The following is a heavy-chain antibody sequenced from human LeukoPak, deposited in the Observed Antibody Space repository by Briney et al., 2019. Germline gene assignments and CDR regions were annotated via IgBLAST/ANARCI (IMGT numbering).Heavy chain of an antibody. V-gene: IGHV3-15*01. Sequence: GGSLRLSCAASGFTFSNAWMSWVRQAPGKGLEWVGRIKSKTDGGTTDYAAPVKGRFTISRDDSKNTLYLQMNSLKTEDTAVYYCTTEWELLQYFDYWGQGTLVTVSS. CDR1: GFTFSNAW. CDR3: TTEWELLQYFDY. D-gene: IGHD1-26*01. J-gene: IGHJ4*02. CDR2: IKSKTDGGTT.